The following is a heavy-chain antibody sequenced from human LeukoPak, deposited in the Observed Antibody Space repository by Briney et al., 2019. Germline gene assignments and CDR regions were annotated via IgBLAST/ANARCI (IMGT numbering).Heavy chain of an antibody. J-gene: IGHJ3*02. V-gene: IGHV1-2*02. CDR1: GYTFTGYY. Sequence: ASVKVSCKASGYTFTGYYMHWVRQAPGQGLEWMGWINPNSGGTNYAQKFQGRVTMTRDTSISTAYMELGRLRSDDTAVYYCARQSTVTRDAFDIWGQGTMVTVSS. D-gene: IGHD4-17*01. CDR3: ARQSTVTRDAFDI. CDR2: INPNSGGT.